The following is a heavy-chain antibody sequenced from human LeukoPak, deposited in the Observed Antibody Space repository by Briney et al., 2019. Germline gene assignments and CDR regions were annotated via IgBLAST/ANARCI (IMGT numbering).Heavy chain of an antibody. Sequence: GGSLRLSCATSGFTFSSYSMTWVRQAPGKGLEWVANIKEDGSEKYYVDSVKGRFTISRNNAENSLYLQMNSLRAEDTAVYYCAKNWGYFDYWGQGILVTVSS. V-gene: IGHV3-7*05. CDR3: AKNWGYFDY. J-gene: IGHJ4*02. CDR1: GFTFSSYS. D-gene: IGHD7-27*01. CDR2: IKEDGSEK.